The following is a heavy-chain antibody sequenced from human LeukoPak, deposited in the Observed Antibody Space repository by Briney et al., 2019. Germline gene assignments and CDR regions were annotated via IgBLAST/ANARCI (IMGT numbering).Heavy chain of an antibody. CDR2: INPNSGGT. CDR1: GYTFTGYY. Sequence: ASVKVSCKASGYTFTGYYIHWVRQAPGQGLEWMGWINPNSGGTSYAQKFQGRVTMTRDTSLTTAYMELSSLRSDDTAIFYCVRDPASGWGFDLWGQGTLVTVSS. D-gene: IGHD6-19*01. V-gene: IGHV1-2*02. CDR3: VRDPASGWGFDL. J-gene: IGHJ5*02.